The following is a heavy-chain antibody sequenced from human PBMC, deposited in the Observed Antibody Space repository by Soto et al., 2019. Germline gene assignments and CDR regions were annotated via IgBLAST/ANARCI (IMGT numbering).Heavy chain of an antibody. CDR3: ARDQGSSGCYQGFDY. CDR1: GYTFTSYG. CDR2: ISAYNGNT. Sequence: ASVKVSCKASGYTFTSYGISWVRQAPGQGLEWMGWISAYNGNTNYAQKLQGRVTMTTDTSTSTAYMELRSLRSDDTAVYYCARDQGSSGCYQGFDYWGQGTLVTVSS. V-gene: IGHV1-18*04. J-gene: IGHJ4*02. D-gene: IGHD6-19*01.